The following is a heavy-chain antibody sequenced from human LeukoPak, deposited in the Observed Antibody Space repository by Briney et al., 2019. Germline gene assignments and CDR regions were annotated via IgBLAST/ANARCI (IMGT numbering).Heavy chain of an antibody. J-gene: IGHJ4*02. CDR3: ARDYGGHGEYFDC. Sequence: QPGGSLRLSCAASGFPFSSYNINWVRQAPGKGLEWVSYISSSGNTIDYADSVKGRFTISRDNAKNSVYLQMNSLRDEDTAVYHCARDYGGHGEYFDCWGQGTLVTVSS. CDR1: GFPFSSYN. V-gene: IGHV3-48*02. CDR2: ISSSGNTI. D-gene: IGHD4-23*01.